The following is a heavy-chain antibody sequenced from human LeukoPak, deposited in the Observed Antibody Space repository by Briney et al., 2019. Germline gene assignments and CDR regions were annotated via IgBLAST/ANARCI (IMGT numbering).Heavy chain of an antibody. J-gene: IGHJ6*02. CDR3: AKAHDFWSGYYYYYYYGMDV. CDR1: GSTFSSYA. CDR2: ISGSGGST. Sequence: GGSLRLSCAASGSTFSSYAMSWVRQAPGKGLEWVSAISGSGGSTYYADSVKGRFTISRDNSKNTLYLQMNSLRAEDTAVYYCAKAHDFWSGYYYYYYYGMDVWGQGTTVTVSS. D-gene: IGHD3-3*01. V-gene: IGHV3-23*01.